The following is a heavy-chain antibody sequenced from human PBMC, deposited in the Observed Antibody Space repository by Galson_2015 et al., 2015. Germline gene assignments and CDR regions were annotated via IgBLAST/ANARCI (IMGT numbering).Heavy chain of an antibody. CDR2: ISGSGATT. V-gene: IGHV3-23*01. CDR3: ARILLTDYFDY. D-gene: IGHD3-9*01. CDR1: GFTFSSYA. J-gene: IGHJ4*02. Sequence: SLRLSCAASGFTFSSYAMNWVRQAPGKGLEWVSIISGSGATTNYADSVKGRFTISRDDAKNSLYLQMNGLRDEDTAIYYCARILLTDYFDYWGQGTLVTVSS.